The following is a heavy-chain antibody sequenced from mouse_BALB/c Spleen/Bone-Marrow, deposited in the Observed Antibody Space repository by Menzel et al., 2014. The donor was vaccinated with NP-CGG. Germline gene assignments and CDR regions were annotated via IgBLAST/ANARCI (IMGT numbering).Heavy chain of an antibody. D-gene: IGHD1-1*01. V-gene: IGHV2-9*02. CDR2: IWAGGST. CDR3: ARDPFYYGSPHWYFDV. J-gene: IGHJ1*01. CDR1: GFSLTSYG. Sequence: VKLVESGPGLVAPSQSLSITCTVSGFSLTSYGLHWVRQPPGKGLEWLGVIWAGGSTNYNSALMSRLSISKDNSKSQVLLKLNSLQTDDSAMYYCARDPFYYGSPHWYFDVWGAGTTVTVSS.